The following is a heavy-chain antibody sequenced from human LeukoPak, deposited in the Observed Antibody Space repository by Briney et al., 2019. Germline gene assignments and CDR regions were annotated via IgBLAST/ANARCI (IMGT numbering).Heavy chain of an antibody. D-gene: IGHD2-2*01. CDR1: GGSISSGDYY. CDR2: IYYSGST. V-gene: IGHV4-30-4*01. Sequence: SETLSLTCTVSGGSISSGDYYWSWIRQPPGKGLEWIGYIYYSGSTYYNPSLKSRVTISVDTSKNQFSLKLSSVTAADTAVYYCARLRYCSSTSCSDYWGQGTLVTVSS. CDR3: ARLRYCSSTSCSDY. J-gene: IGHJ4*02.